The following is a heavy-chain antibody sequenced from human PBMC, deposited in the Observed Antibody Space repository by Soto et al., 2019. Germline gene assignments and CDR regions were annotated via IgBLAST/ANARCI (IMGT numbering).Heavy chain of an antibody. J-gene: IGHJ6*02. CDR1: GFTFSNAW. CDR2: IKSKTDGGTR. V-gene: IGHV3-15*07. Sequence: GGSLRLSCAASGFTFSNAWMNWVRQAPGKGLEWVGRIKSKTDGGTRDYAAPVKGRFTISRDDSKNTLYLKMNSLKTEDTAVYYCTTDAFSDYSNYNRPLYYYYGMDVWGQGTTVTVSS. D-gene: IGHD4-4*01. CDR3: TTDAFSDYSNYNRPLYYYYGMDV.